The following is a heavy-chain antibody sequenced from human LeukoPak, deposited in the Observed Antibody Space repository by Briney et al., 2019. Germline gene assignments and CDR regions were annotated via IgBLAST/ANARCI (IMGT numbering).Heavy chain of an antibody. CDR3: ARNGGGYSFDY. CDR1: GGSISSYY. Sequence: PSETLSLTCIVSGGSISSYYWSWIRQPPGKGLEWIGYVDNSGSTTCNPSLKSRVLISVDTSKNQFSLKLSSVTAADTAVYYCARNGGGYSFDYWGQGTLVTVSS. D-gene: IGHD1-26*01. J-gene: IGHJ4*02. V-gene: IGHV4-59*08. CDR2: VDNSGST.